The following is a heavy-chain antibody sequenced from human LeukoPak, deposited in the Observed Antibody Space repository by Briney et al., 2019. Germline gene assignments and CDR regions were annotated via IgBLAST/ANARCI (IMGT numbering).Heavy chain of an antibody. CDR1: GGSISSSNW. Sequence: SETLSLTCAVSGGSISSSNWGSWVRQPPGKGLEWIQEINHSGSTNYNPSPKSRVTIPLDTSNNPFSLKLSSVTAADTAVYYCARGKHRVYSSSWYGYGFCSDYWDQGSLGTVSS. CDR2: INHSGST. CDR3: ARGKHRVYSSSWYGYGFCSDY. V-gene: IGHV4-4*02. J-gene: IGHJ4*02. D-gene: IGHD6-13*01.